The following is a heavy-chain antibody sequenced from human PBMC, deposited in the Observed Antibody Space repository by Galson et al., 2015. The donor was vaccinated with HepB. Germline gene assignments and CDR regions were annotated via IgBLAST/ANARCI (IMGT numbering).Heavy chain of an antibody. CDR3: ARDSRLELRLNNYFSYGMDV. V-gene: IGHV1-18*01. Sequence: SVKVSCKASEFDFNKYGLSWVRQAPGQGLEWMGWVSGYDGSANYAPKFQGRVTMTTQKSTGTAFMEMRRLRSDDTAVYYCARDSRLELRLNNYFSYGMDVWGQGSAVLVSS. CDR1: EFDFNKYG. CDR2: VSGYDGSA. J-gene: IGHJ6*02. D-gene: IGHD1-1*01.